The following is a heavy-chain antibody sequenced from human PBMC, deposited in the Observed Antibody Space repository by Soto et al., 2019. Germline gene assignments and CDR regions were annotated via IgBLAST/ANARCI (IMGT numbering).Heavy chain of an antibody. D-gene: IGHD4-17*01. CDR2: IGTAGDT. CDR1: GFTFSNYD. CDR3: ARVCYGHYRI. V-gene: IGHV3-13*01. J-gene: IGHJ4*02. Sequence: EVQLVESGGGLVQPGGSLRLSCAASGFTFSNYDMHWVRQATGKGLEWVSAIGTAGDTYYQGSVRGRFTISRENAKNSLCLQMSSLKAEDTAVYYCARVCYGHYRIGGQGTLVTV.